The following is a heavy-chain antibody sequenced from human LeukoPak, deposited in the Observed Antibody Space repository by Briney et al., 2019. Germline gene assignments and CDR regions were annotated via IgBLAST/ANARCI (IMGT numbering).Heavy chain of an antibody. V-gene: IGHV3-7*01. D-gene: IGHD2-15*01. CDR3: VRDRGYCSGGNCYTVLDY. Sequence: GGSLRLSCAASGFSFSSYYMTWVRQAPGKGLEWVACIKEDGSEKNYVDSVKGRFTISRDNAKNSLYLQMNSLRAEDTAVYYCVRDRGYCSGGNCYTVLDYWGQGTLVTVSS. CDR2: IKEDGSEK. CDR1: GFSFSSYY. J-gene: IGHJ4*02.